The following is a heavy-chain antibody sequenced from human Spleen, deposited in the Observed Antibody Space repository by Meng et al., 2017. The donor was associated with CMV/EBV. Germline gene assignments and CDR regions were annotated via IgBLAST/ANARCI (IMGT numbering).Heavy chain of an antibody. CDR2: ITSSGNTI. J-gene: IGHJ4*02. CDR1: GFTFTDYY. Sequence: GGSLKISCAASGFTFTDYYMSWIRQAPGKGLEWISYITSSGNTIYYADSVKGRFTISRDNTKNSLYLRMNFLRAEDTAVYYCARSYDFWSASFDYWGQGTLVTVSS. CDR3: ARSYDFWSASFDY. V-gene: IGHV3-11*04. D-gene: IGHD3-3*01.